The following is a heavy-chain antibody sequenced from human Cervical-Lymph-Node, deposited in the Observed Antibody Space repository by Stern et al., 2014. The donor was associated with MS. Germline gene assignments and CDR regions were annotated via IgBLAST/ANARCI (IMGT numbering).Heavy chain of an antibody. J-gene: IGHJ4*02. CDR2: IKPDGNDK. CDR1: GFNFNNYW. D-gene: IGHD7-27*01. Sequence: EMQLVESGGGLVQPGGSLRLSCAASGFNFNNYWMTWVRQAPGKGLEWVANIKPDGNDKNYVDSVKGRFTITRDNAAKSVFLQMNSLKVEDTAMYYCTREDWGPDYWGQGTLVTVSS. V-gene: IGHV3-7*01. CDR3: TREDWGPDY.